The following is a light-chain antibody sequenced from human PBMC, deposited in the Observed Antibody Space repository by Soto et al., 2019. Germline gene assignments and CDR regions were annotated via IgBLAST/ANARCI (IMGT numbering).Light chain of an antibody. CDR3: QQYNNWPS. J-gene: IGKJ5*01. CDR1: QTVSRN. CDR2: DIS. V-gene: IGKV3-15*01. Sequence: EVVMTQSPATLSVSPGERATLSSRASQTVSRNLAWYQQRPGQAPRLLIYDISNRAAGVPARFSGSGSETEFTLTIRSLQSEDFAVYFCQQYNNWPSFGQGTRLEIK.